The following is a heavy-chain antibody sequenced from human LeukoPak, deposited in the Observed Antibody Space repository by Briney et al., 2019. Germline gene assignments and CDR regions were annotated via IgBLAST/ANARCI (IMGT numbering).Heavy chain of an antibody. V-gene: IGHV5-51*01. CDR2: IYPGDSDT. Sequence: GESLKISCKGSGYSFTSYWIGWVRQMPGKGLERMGIIYPGDSDTRYSPSFQGQVTISADKSISTAYLQWSSLKASDTAMYYCASRLSWAPPWETGTTNGDYYYMDVWGKGTTVTVSS. J-gene: IGHJ6*03. CDR1: GYSFTSYW. CDR3: ASRLSWAPPWETGTTNGDYYYMDV. D-gene: IGHD1-1*01.